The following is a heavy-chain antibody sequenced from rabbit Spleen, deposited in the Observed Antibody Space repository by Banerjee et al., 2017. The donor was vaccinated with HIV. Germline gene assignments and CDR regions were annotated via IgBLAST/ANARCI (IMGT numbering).Heavy chain of an antibody. CDR2: INTATGKA. CDR3: ARDLTGVIGWSFYL. CDR1: GFSFSDRDV. D-gene: IGHD1-1*01. J-gene: IGHJ4*01. Sequence: QEQLVESGGGLVQPGGSLKLSCKASGFSFSDRDVMCWVRQAPGKGLEWIACINTATGKAVYASWAKGRFTISKTSSTTVTLQMTSLTAADTATYFCARDLTGVIGWSFYLWGQGTLVTVS. V-gene: IGHV1S45*01.